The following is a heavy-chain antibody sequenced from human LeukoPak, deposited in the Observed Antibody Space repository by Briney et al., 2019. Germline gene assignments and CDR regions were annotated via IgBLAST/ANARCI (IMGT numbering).Heavy chain of an antibody. CDR1: GYSFTSYW. J-gene: IGHJ5*02. CDR3: ARQRFTMRAYAGNWFDP. V-gene: IGHV5-51*01. CDR2: IYPGDSDT. D-gene: IGHD3-10*01. Sequence: GESLKISCTGSGYSFTSYWIGWVRQMPGKGLEWMGIIYPGDSDTRYSPSFQGRVTISADKSISTAYLQWSSLKASDTAMYYCARQRFTMRAYAGNWFDPWGRGTLVTVSS.